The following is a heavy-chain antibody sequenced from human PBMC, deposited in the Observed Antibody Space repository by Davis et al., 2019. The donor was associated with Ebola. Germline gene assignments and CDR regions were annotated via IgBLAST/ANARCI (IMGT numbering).Heavy chain of an antibody. CDR1: GFTLSSYG. Sequence: GESLKISCAASGFTLSSYGMHWVRQAPGKGLEWVAVISYDGSNKYYADSVKGRFTISRDNSKNTLYLQMNSLRAEDTAVYYCAKAGFVFWGQGTLVTVSS. CDR2: ISYDGSNK. CDR3: AKAGFVF. V-gene: IGHV3-30*18. J-gene: IGHJ4*02.